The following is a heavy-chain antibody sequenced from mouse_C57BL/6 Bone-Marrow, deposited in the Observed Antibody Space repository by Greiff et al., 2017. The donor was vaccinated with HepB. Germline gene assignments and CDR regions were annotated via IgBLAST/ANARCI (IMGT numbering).Heavy chain of an antibody. CDR3: ARGAYDYERSWFAY. J-gene: IGHJ3*01. CDR1: GCTFTSYW. CDR2: IDPSDSYT. D-gene: IGHD2-4*01. V-gene: IGHV1-50*01. Sequence: QVQLQQPGAELVKPGASVKLSCKASGCTFTSYWMQWVKQRPGQGLEWIGEIDPSDSYTNYNQKFKGKATLTVDTSSSTAYMQLSSLTSEDSAVYYCARGAYDYERSWFAYWGQGTLVTVSA.